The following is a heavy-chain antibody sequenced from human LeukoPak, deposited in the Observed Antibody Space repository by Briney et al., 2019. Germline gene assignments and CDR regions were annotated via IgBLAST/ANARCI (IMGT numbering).Heavy chain of an antibody. Sequence: GGSLRLSCAASGFTFSVYTMNWVRQAPGKGLEWVSAISGSGGSTYYADSVKGRFTISRDNSKNTLYLQMNRLRAEDTAVYYCAKELLWFGFDAFDIWGQGTMVTVSS. CDR2: ISGSGGST. CDR1: GFTFSVYT. D-gene: IGHD3-10*01. V-gene: IGHV3-23*01. J-gene: IGHJ3*02. CDR3: AKELLWFGFDAFDI.